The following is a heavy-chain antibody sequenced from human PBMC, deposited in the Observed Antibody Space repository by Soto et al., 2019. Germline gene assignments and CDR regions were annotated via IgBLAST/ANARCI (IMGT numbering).Heavy chain of an antibody. J-gene: IGHJ5*02. Sequence: GESLKISGKGSGYSFISYWIGWVRQMPGRGLEWMGIIYPHDSDTRYSPSFQGQVTISADKSISTAYLQWSSLKASDSAMYYCARLYGSGQWNWFDPWGQGTLVTVSS. CDR3: ARLYGSGQWNWFDP. CDR1: GYSFISYW. CDR2: IYPHDSDT. D-gene: IGHD3-10*01. V-gene: IGHV5-51*01.